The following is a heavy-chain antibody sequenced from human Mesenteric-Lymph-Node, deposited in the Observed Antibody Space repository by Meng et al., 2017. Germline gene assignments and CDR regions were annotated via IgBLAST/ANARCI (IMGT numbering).Heavy chain of an antibody. Sequence: QVQLVHSGAEVNQPRASVKVSCKYSGYPCTSYGITRVRQAAGQGLEWIVIINPSGGSTSYAQKFQGRVTMTRDTSTSTVYMVLSSLRSDDTAIYYCASLYCRGGSCFHNWFDPWGQGTLVTVSS. D-gene: IGHD2-15*01. CDR1: GYPCTSYG. V-gene: IGHV1-46*01. CDR3: ASLYCRGGSCFHNWFDP. J-gene: IGHJ5*02. CDR2: INPSGGST.